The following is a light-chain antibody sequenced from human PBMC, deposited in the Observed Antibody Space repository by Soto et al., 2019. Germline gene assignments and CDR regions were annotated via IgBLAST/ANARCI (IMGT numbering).Light chain of an antibody. Sequence: EIVLTQSPATLSLSPVERATLSCRASQSVRGYLAWYQQKPGQAPRLLIYDASRRATGIPDRFIGSGSGTDFTLTISRLEPEDFAVYYCQHYITSLTTFGQGTKVDIK. J-gene: IGKJ1*01. CDR3: QHYITSLTT. CDR1: QSVRGY. CDR2: DAS. V-gene: IGKV3-11*01.